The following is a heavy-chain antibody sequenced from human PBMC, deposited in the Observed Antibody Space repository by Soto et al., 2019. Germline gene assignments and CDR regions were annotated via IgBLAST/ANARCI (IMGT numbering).Heavy chain of an antibody. V-gene: IGHV5-51*01. CDR2: IYPGDSDT. J-gene: IGHJ4*02. CDR3: AKPRYSSTWSPFDY. CDR1: GYSFTSYW. Sequence: PGEALKISCKGSGYSFTSYWIGWVRQMPGKGLEWMGIIYPGDSDTRYSPSFQGQVTISADKSISTAYLQWSSLKAEDTALYYCAKPRYSSTWSPFDYWGQGTLVPVSS. D-gene: IGHD6-13*01.